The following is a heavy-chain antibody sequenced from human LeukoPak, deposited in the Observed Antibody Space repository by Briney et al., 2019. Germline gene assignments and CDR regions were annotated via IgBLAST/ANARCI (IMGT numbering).Heavy chain of an antibody. CDR1: GFTFSSYG. V-gene: IGHV3-30*02. J-gene: IGHJ3*02. Sequence: GGSLRLSCAASGFTFSSYGMHWVRQAPGKGLEWVAFIRYDGSNKYYADSVKGRFTISRDNSKNTLYLQMNSLRAEDTAVYYCAKGFHRAVAGADAFDIWGQGTMVTVSS. CDR2: IRYDGSNK. D-gene: IGHD6-19*01. CDR3: AKGFHRAVAGADAFDI.